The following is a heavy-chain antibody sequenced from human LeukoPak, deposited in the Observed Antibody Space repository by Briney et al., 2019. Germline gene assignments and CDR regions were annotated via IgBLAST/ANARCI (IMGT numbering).Heavy chain of an antibody. CDR3: AKGMLNGDLQDY. J-gene: IGHJ4*02. CDR1: GFTFSSYA. V-gene: IGHV3-23*01. D-gene: IGHD4-17*01. Sequence: GGSLRLSCAASGFTFSSYAMSWVRQPPGKGLEWVSAISGSGGSTYYADSVKGRFTISRDNSKNTLYVQMNSLRAEDTAVYYCAKGMLNGDLQDYWGQGTLVTVSS. CDR2: ISGSGGST.